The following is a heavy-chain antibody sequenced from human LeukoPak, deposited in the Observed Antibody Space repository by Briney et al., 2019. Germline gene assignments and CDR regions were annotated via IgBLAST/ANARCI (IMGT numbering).Heavy chain of an antibody. V-gene: IGHV4-4*09. J-gene: IGHJ3*02. CDR3: VRHSGDI. D-gene: IGHD1-26*01. CDR2: IYTSGST. Sequence: PSETLSLTCTVSGGSISSYYWSWIRQPPGKGLEWIGYIYTSGSTNYNPSLKSRVTMSIDTSKNQFSLRLSSVTAADTAVYYCVRHSGDIWGQGTMVTVSS. CDR1: GGSISSYY.